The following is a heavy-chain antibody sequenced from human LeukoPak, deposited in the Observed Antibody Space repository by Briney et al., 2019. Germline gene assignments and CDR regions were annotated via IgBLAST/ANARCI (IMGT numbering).Heavy chain of an antibody. D-gene: IGHD1-1*01. CDR2: ISGSGGGT. CDR1: GFTFSSYA. J-gene: IGHJ4*02. CDR3: AKATDHILDY. Sequence: GGSLSLSCAASGFTFSSYAMSWVRQAPGKGLEWASAISGSGGGTYYADSVKGRFTISRDNSKNTLYLQMNSLRAEDTAVYYCAKATDHILDYWGQGTLVTVSS. V-gene: IGHV3-23*01.